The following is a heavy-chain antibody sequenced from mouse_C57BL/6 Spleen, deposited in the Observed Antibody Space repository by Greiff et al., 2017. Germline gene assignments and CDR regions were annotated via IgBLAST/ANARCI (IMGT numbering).Heavy chain of an antibody. CDR1: GYTFTDYN. J-gene: IGHJ3*01. V-gene: IGHV1-18*01. CDR2: INPNNGGT. Sequence: EVKLMESGPELVKPGASVKIPCKASGYTFTDYNMDWVKQSHGKSLEWIGDINPNNGGTIYNQKFKGKATLTVDKSSSTAYMELRSLTSEDTAVYYCAVYDYDEVVFAYWGQGTLVTVSA. D-gene: IGHD2-4*01. CDR3: AVYDYDEVVFAY.